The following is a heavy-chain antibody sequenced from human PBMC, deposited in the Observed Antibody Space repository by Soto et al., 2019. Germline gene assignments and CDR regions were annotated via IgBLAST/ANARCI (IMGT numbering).Heavy chain of an antibody. CDR2: INSDGSDT. Sequence: EMQLVESGGGLVQPGGSLRLSCAASGFTFSSYWMNWVRQGPGKGLVWVSRINSDGSDTSYADSVKGRFTISRDNAKNTLYLEMNSLRGEDTAVYYWSRLDSSSGAFDYWGQGILVTVSS. V-gene: IGHV3-74*01. D-gene: IGHD6-13*01. CDR3: SRLDSSSGAFDY. CDR1: GFTFSSYW. J-gene: IGHJ4*02.